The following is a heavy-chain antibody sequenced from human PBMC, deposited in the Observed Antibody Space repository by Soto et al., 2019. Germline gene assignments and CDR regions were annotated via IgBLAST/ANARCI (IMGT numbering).Heavy chain of an antibody. CDR1: GYRFTSYW. V-gene: IGHV3-49*03. CDR3: TICRISVAGDLYAMDV. Sequence: PGESLNISCEGSGYRFTSYWIGWFRQAPGKGLEWVGFIRSKAYGGTTESAASVKGRFTISRDDSKSIAYLQMNSLKTEDTAVYYCTICRISVAGDLYAMDVWGQGTTVTVSS. J-gene: IGHJ6*02. D-gene: IGHD6-19*01. CDR2: IRSKAYGGTT.